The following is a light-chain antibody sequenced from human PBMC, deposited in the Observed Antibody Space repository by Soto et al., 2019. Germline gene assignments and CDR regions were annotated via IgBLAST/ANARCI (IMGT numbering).Light chain of an antibody. CDR1: QSVNSY. V-gene: IGKV1-39*01. Sequence: DIQMTQSPSSLSASVGDRVTISCRASQSVNSYLSWYQHRPGEAPKLLIYAASNLQSGVPSRFSGSGSGTDFTLTISSLQPEDFATYSCQQNYNAPPTFGPGTKVDIK. CDR3: QQNYNAPPT. J-gene: IGKJ1*01. CDR2: AAS.